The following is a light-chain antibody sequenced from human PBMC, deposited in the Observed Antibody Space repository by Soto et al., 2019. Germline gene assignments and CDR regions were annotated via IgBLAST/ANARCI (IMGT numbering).Light chain of an antibody. CDR3: QQRSNWPPIT. V-gene: IGKV3-11*01. J-gene: IGKJ5*01. CDR1: QSVNNY. CDR2: DAF. Sequence: EIVLTQSPATLSLSPGERATLSCRASQSVNNYLAWYQQKPGQAPRLLIYDAFNRATGIPARFSGSGSGTHFTLPISSLEPEDFAVYYCQQRSNWPPITFGQGTRLEIK.